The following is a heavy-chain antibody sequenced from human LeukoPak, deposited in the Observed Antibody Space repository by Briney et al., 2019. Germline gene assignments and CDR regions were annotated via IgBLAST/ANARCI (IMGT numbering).Heavy chain of an antibody. V-gene: IGHV3-33*01. J-gene: IGHJ4*02. Sequence: GGSLRLSCAASGFTFSSYGMHWVRQAPGKGLEWVAVIWYDGSNKYYADSVKGRFTISRDNSKNTLYLQMNSLRAEDTAVYCCARDSFHDYGDHYFDYWGQGTLVTVSS. CDR3: ARDSFHDYGDHYFDY. CDR1: GFTFSSYG. D-gene: IGHD4-17*01. CDR2: IWYDGSNK.